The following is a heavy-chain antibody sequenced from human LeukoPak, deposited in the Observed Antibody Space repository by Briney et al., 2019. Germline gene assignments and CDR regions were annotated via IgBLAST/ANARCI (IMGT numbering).Heavy chain of an antibody. CDR1: GGSISSYY. CDR2: INHSGST. Sequence: SETLSLTCTVSGGSISSYYWSWIRQPPGKGLEWIGEINHSGSTNYNPSLKSRVTISVDTSKNQFSLKLSSVTAADTAVYYCARGIAATTYYYYYYYMDVWGKGTTVTVSS. D-gene: IGHD6-13*01. CDR3: ARGIAATTYYYYYYYMDV. V-gene: IGHV4-34*01. J-gene: IGHJ6*03.